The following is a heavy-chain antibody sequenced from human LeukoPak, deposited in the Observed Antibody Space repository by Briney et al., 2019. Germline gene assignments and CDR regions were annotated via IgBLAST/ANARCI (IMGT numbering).Heavy chain of an antibody. CDR1: GGTFSSYA. J-gene: IGHJ2*01. CDR2: INPIFSTA. CDR3: SRGRETGMKGLDWYFDL. Sequence: ASVKVSCMASGGTFSSYAISWVRQAPGQGLEWMGGINPIFSTANYAQRFQGRVTITADKSTSTAYMELSSLRPEATAVYCCSRGRETGMKGLDWYFDLWGRGTLVTVSS. V-gene: IGHV1-69*06. D-gene: IGHD3-10*01.